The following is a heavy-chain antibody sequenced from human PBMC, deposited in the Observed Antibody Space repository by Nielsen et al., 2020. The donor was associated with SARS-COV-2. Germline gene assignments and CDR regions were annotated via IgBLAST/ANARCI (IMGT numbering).Heavy chain of an antibody. J-gene: IGHJ4*02. CDR3: VRIDMATISVDY. D-gene: IGHD5-24*01. Sequence: LSLPCAVYGGSFSGYYWSWIRQPPGKGLEWIGYIFYRGNTNYKPSLKSRVTISVDTSKNQFSLKVNSVTAADTAVYYCVRIDMATISVDYWGRGTLVTVSS. CDR1: GGSFSGYY. V-gene: IGHV4-59*01. CDR2: IFYRGNT.